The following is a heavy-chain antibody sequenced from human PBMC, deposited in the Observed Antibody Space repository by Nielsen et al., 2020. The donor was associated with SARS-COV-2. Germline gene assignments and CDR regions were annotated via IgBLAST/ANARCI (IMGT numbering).Heavy chain of an antibody. D-gene: IGHD2-2*01. CDR2: NSAYNGNT. Sequence: ASVKVSCKASGGTFSSYAISWVRQAPGQGLEWMGWNSAYNGNTNYAQKLQGRVTMTTDTSTSTAYMELRSLRSDDTAVYYCARDRGLGYCSSTSCQYYYYYGMDVWGQGTTVTVSS. CDR3: ARDRGLGYCSSTSCQYYYYYGMDV. CDR1: GGTFSSYA. V-gene: IGHV1-18*01. J-gene: IGHJ6*02.